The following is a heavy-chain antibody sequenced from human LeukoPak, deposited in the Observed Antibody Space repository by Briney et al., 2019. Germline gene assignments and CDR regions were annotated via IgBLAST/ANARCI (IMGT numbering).Heavy chain of an antibody. D-gene: IGHD3-16*01. CDR3: ARGFNYDYVWGSYAIYYYYYYMDV. Sequence: ASVKVSCKASGYTFTSYYMHWVRQAPGQGLEWMGWINPNSGDTDYAQKFQGRVTMTRNTSISTAYMELSSLRSEDTAVYYCARGFNYDYVWGSYAIYYYYYYMDVWGKGTTVTISS. CDR2: INPNSGDT. CDR1: GYTFTSYY. J-gene: IGHJ6*03. V-gene: IGHV1-8*02.